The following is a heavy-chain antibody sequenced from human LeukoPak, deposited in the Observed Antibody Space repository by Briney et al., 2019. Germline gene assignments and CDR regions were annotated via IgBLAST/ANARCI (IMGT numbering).Heavy chain of an antibody. V-gene: IGHV1-2*02. CDR3: ARDWPVANYYYYYGMDV. J-gene: IGHJ6*02. Sequence: ASVKVSCKTSGFTFTGYYFHWMRQAPGQGLEWMGWINPNSGGTNYAQKCQGRVTMTRDTSISTAYMELSRLRSDDTAVYYCARDWPVANYYYYYGMDVWGQGTTVTVSS. CDR2: INPNSGGT. CDR1: GFTFTGYY. D-gene: IGHD5-12*01.